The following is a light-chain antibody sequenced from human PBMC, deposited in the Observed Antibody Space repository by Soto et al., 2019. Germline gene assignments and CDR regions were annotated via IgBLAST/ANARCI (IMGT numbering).Light chain of an antibody. J-gene: IGLJ3*02. CDR2: GNS. CDR3: QSYDISLSGV. CDR1: SSNIGAGYD. Sequence: QSVLTQPPSVSGAPGQRVTISCTGSSSNIGAGYDVHWYQQLPGTAPKLLIYGNSNRPSGVPDRFSGSKSGTSASLAITGLQAVDEADYYCQSYDISLSGVFGGGTKLTVL. V-gene: IGLV1-40*01.